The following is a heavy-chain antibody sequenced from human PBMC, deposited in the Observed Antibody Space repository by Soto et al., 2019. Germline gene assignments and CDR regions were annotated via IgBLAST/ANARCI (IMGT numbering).Heavy chain of an antibody. V-gene: IGHV1-69*01. Sequence: QVQLVQSGAEVKKPGSSVKVSCKASGGTFSSYAISWVRQAPGQGLEWMGGIIPIFGTANYAQKFQGRVTITADESTRTAYMELSSLRSEDTAVYYCAIFPVGLRWYSRSAKLNWFDPWGQGTLVTVSS. D-gene: IGHD3-3*02. J-gene: IGHJ5*02. CDR3: AIFPVGLRWYSRSAKLNWFDP. CDR1: GGTFSSYA. CDR2: IIPIFGTA.